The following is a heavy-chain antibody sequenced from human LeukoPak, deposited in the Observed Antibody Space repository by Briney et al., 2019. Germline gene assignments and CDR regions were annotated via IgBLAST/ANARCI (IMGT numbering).Heavy chain of an antibody. V-gene: IGHV1-69*04. CDR1: GGTFSSYA. D-gene: IGHD2-21*02. CDR2: IIPIFGIA. CDR3: ARALAYCGGDCYSLDY. J-gene: IGHJ4*02. Sequence: SVKVSCKASGGTFSSYAISWVRQAPGQGLEWMGRIIPIFGIANYAQKFQGRVTITADKSTSTAYMELSSLRSEDTAVYYCARALAYCGGDCYSLDYWGQGTLVTVSS.